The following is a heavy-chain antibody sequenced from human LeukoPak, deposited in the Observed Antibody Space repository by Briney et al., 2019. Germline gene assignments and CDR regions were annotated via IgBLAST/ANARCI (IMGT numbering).Heavy chain of an antibody. CDR2: IYTSRST. CDR3: ARGWELLLDY. D-gene: IGHD1-26*01. V-gene: IGHV4-4*09. J-gene: IGHJ4*02. Sequence: SETLSLTCTVAGLSISSYYWSSVRQPPGKGLEWIGYIYTSRSTNYTPPLKRRVTLSVHKSNNQLPRKRSSMTATHTAVPSCARGWELLLDYWGRGTLVRVSS. CDR1: GLSISSYY.